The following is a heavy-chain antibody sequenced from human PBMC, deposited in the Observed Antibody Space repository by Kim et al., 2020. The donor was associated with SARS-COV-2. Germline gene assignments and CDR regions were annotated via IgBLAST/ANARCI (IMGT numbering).Heavy chain of an antibody. V-gene: IGHV4-39*01. Sequence: SETLSLTCTVSGGGIRGSTYYWAWIRQPPGKGLEWIGSISYTGTTYHNPSLKSRVTLSVDTSKNQFSLNLTSVTAADTAVYYCATLDYWGQGTLGTVSS. J-gene: IGHJ4*02. CDR3: ATLDY. CDR1: GGGIRGSTYY. CDR2: ISYTGTT.